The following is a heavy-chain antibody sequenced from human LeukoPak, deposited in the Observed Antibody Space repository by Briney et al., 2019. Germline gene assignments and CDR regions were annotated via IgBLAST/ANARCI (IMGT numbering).Heavy chain of an antibody. CDR3: ARTNPVYGDYDY. CDR2: MSPDGRT. Sequence: GGSLRLSCAVSGFSVNDNYMSWVRQAPGKGLQWVSVMSPDGRTYYADSVKGRFTISRDLARNTLLLQMHSLRADDTAVHYCARTNPVYGDYDYWGQGTLVTVS. D-gene: IGHD4-17*01. CDR1: GFSVNDNY. J-gene: IGHJ4*02. V-gene: IGHV3-53*01.